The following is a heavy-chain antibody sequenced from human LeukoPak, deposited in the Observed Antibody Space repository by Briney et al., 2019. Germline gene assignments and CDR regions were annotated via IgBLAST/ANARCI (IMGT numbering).Heavy chain of an antibody. CDR2: INHSGST. CDR3: ARGKFVVVPAAIRATNSAFDY. V-gene: IGHV4-34*01. D-gene: IGHD2-2*01. J-gene: IGHJ4*02. Sequence: KASETLSLTCTVSGGSISGYYWSWIRQPPGKGLEWIGEINHSGSTNYNPSLKSRVTISVDTSKNQFSLKLSSVTAADTAVYYCARGKFVVVPAAIRATNSAFDYWGQGTLVTVSS. CDR1: GGSISGYY.